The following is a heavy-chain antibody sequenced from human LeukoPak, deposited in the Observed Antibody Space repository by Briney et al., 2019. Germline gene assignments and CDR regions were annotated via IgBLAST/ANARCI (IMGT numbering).Heavy chain of an antibody. CDR2: ISNDESNK. CDR1: GFTFTRYD. CDR3: AKERTGGWPFDY. D-gene: IGHD6-19*01. Sequence: GGSLRLSCAASGFTFTRYDMHWVRQAPGKGLGWVAVISNDESNKDYGNSVKGRFTIARDNSKNTLYLQMNSLRADDTAVYYCAKERTGGWPFDYWGQGTLVTVSS. V-gene: IGHV3-30-3*01. J-gene: IGHJ4*02.